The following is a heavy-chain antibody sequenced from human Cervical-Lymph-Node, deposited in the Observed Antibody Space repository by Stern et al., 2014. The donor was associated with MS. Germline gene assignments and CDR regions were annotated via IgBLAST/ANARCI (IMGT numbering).Heavy chain of an antibody. CDR1: GFTFSSYS. CDR2: ISSSSSTI. J-gene: IGHJ4*02. V-gene: IGHV3-48*02. Sequence: EVQLVDPGGGLVQPGGSLRLSCAASGFTFSSYSMNWVRQAPGKGLEWVSYISSSSSTIYYADSVKGRFTISRDNAKNSLYLQMNSLRDEDTAVYYCAGSGTEYSSSSVDYWGQGTLVTVSS. CDR3: AGSGTEYSSSSVDY. D-gene: IGHD6-6*01.